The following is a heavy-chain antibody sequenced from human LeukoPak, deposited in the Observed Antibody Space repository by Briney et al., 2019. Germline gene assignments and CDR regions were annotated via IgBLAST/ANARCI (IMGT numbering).Heavy chain of an antibody. Sequence: GGSLRLSCAASGFTFSSYSMNWVRQAPGQGLEWVSSISSSSSHIYYADSVKGRFTISRDNANHSLYLQMNSLRVEDTAVYYCAGRDCSNGVCHFASWGQGTLVTVSS. CDR1: GFTFSSYS. J-gene: IGHJ5*01. V-gene: IGHV3-21*01. D-gene: IGHD2-8*01. CDR2: ISSSSSHI. CDR3: AGRDCSNGVCHFAS.